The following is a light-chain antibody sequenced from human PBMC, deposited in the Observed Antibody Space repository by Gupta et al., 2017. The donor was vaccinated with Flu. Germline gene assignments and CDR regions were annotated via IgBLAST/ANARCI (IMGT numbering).Light chain of an antibody. Sequence: SYVLTQPPSVSVAPGQTARITCGGNNIGSKSVHWYQQKPGQAPVLVGYDDSDRPSGSPERFSGSNSGNTATLTISRVEAGDEADYYCQVLYRSSDHWVFGGGTKLTVL. CDR3: QVLYRSSDHWV. V-gene: IGLV3-21*02. J-gene: IGLJ3*02. CDR1: NIGSKS. CDR2: DDS.